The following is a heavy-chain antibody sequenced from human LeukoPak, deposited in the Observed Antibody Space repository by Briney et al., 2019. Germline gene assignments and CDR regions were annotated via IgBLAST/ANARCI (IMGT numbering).Heavy chain of an antibody. Sequence: SVKVSCKASGGTFSSYAISWVRQAPGQGLEWMGGIIPIFGTANYAQKFQGRVTITADESTSTAYMELSSLRSEDTAVYYCLRGEYYDFWSGYYKDYYYYYMDVWGKGTTVTVSS. V-gene: IGHV1-69*13. J-gene: IGHJ6*03. D-gene: IGHD3-3*01. CDR1: GGTFSSYA. CDR2: IIPIFGTA. CDR3: LRGEYYDFWSGYYKDYYYYYMDV.